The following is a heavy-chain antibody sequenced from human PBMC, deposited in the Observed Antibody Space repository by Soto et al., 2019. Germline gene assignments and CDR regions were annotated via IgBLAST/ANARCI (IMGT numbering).Heavy chain of an antibody. CDR3: ARERYCSSTSCPYGMDV. D-gene: IGHD2-2*01. CDR1: GGSISSYY. J-gene: IGHJ6*02. Sequence: SETLSLTVTVSGGSISSYYWSWIRQPPGKGLEWIGYIYYSGSTTYNPYLKSRVTISVDTSKNQFSLKLSSVTAADTAVYYCARERYCSSTSCPYGMDVCGQGTTVTVSS. V-gene: IGHV4-59*01. CDR2: IYYSGST.